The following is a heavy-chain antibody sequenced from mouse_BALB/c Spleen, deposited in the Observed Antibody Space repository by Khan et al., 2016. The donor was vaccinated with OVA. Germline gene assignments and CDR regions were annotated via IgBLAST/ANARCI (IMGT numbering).Heavy chain of an antibody. CDR2: ISPGSGDT. J-gene: IGHJ3*01. CDR1: GYTFTDYY. Sequence: QVQLQQSGAELARPGASVKLSCKASGYTFTDYYINWVKQRTGQGLEWIGEISPGSGDTYYTEKFKGKATLTADKSSSTAYMQLNSLPSEASAVYYCARRNYFGYTFAYWGQGTLVTVSA. D-gene: IGHD1-2*01. CDR3: ARRNYFGYTFAY. V-gene: IGHV1-77*01.